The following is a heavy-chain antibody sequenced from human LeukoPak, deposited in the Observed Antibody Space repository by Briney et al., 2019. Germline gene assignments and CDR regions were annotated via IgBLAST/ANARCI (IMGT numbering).Heavy chain of an antibody. D-gene: IGHD5-12*01. CDR3: ARDRGYSGYENDY. CDR1: GFTFSSYW. V-gene: IGHV3-74*01. J-gene: IGHJ4*02. CDR2: IKSDGSSA. Sequence: PGGSLRLSCAASGFTFSSYWMHWVRQAPGKGLVWVSRIKSDGSSATHADSVKGRFTISRDNAKNTLYLQMNSLRVEDTAVYYCARDRGYSGYENDYWGQGTLVTVSS.